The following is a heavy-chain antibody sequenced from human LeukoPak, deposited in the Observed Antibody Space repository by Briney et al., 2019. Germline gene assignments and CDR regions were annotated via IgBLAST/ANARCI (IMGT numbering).Heavy chain of an antibody. CDR1: GYTFTTYW. CDR3: ARHYSSSSGDAFDI. Sequence: ESLKISCKGSGYTFTTYWIAWVRQMPGKGLEWMGIIYPGDSDTRYSPSFQGQVTISADKSINTAYLRWSSLKASDTAMYYCARHYSSSSGDAFDIWGQGTMVTVSS. J-gene: IGHJ3*02. CDR2: IYPGDSDT. D-gene: IGHD6-6*01. V-gene: IGHV5-51*01.